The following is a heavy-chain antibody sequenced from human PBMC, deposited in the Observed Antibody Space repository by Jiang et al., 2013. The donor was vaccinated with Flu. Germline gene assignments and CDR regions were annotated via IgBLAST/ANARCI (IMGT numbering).Heavy chain of an antibody. CDR2: VYSLGTT. V-gene: IGHV4-39*07. CDR1: GASIRSSSYY. D-gene: IGHD3-10*01. CDR3: ARHRNTMVRGIYWFDP. J-gene: IGHJ5*02. Sequence: PGLVKPSETLSLTCTVSGASIRSSSYYWGWIRQPPGKGLEWIGSVYSLGTTNYNPSLTSRVIISVDTSKNQISLNLTSVTAADTAVYYCARHRNTMVRGIYWFDPWGQGTLVTVSS.